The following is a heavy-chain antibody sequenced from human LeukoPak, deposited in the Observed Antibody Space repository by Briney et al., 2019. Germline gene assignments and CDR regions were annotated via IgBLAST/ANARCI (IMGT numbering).Heavy chain of an antibody. CDR2: ISSSSSYI. Sequence: PGGSLRLSCAASGFTFSSYSMNWVRQAPGKGLEGVSSISSSSSYIYYADTVKGRFTISRDNAKNSLYLQMNSLRAEDTAVYYCARDGSSSFSDYWGQGTLVTVSS. D-gene: IGHD6-13*01. CDR3: ARDGSSSFSDY. J-gene: IGHJ4*02. V-gene: IGHV3-21*01. CDR1: GFTFSSYS.